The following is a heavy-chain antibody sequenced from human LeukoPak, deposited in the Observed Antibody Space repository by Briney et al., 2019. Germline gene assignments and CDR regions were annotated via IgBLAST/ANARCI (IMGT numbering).Heavy chain of an antibody. D-gene: IGHD6-19*01. Sequence: SETLSLTCTVSGGAISSYYWSWIRQPAGKGLEWIGRIYTSGSTNYNPSLKSRVTMSVDTSKNQFSLKLSSVTAADTAVYYCARDSSGWSRNYGFDYWGQGTLVTVSS. CDR3: ARDSSGWSRNYGFDY. CDR1: GGAISSYY. J-gene: IGHJ4*02. CDR2: IYTSGST. V-gene: IGHV4-4*07.